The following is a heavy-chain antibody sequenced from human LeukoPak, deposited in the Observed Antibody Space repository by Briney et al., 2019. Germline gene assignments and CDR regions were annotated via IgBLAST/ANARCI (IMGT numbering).Heavy chain of an antibody. D-gene: IGHD1-20*01. J-gene: IGHJ4*02. V-gene: IGHV4-59*01. CDR2: IYYSGST. CDR1: GGSISSYY. CDR3: ASMTGTGAVDY. Sequence: PSETLSLTCTVSGGSISSYYWSWIRQPPGKGLEWIGYIYYSGSTNYNPSLKSRVTISVDTSKNQFSLKLSSVTAADTAVYYCASMTGTGAVDYWGQGTLVTVSS.